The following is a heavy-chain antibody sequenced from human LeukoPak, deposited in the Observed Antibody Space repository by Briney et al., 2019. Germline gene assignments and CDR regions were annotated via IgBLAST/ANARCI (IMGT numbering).Heavy chain of an antibody. CDR3: ATDRKSVVTTVDY. J-gene: IGHJ4*02. Sequence: GRSLRLSCAASGFTFSTYAMHWVRQAPGKGLEWVAVISYDGTSKYYADSVKGRFTISRDSSKNTLFLQMNSLRAEDTAVYYCATDRKSVVTTVDYWGQGTLVTVSS. CDR1: GFTFSTYA. CDR2: ISYDGTSK. V-gene: IGHV3-30*04. D-gene: IGHD2-21*02.